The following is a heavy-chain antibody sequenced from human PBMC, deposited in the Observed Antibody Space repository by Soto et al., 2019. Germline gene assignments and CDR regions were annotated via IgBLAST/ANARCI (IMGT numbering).Heavy chain of an antibody. Sequence: QLLESGGALIQPGGSLRVSCVASGFKFSAYAMTWLRQSPGQGLQWVSSISTSGNTTFYADSVKGRFPISRDNSRNTLYLQMRSLRAEDTSRYFCAKSPQRVFAYFDIWGQGSLVTVSS. CDR1: GFKFSAYA. CDR3: AKSPQRVFAYFDI. D-gene: IGHD3-3*01. CDR2: ISTSGNTT. V-gene: IGHV3-23*01. J-gene: IGHJ4*02.